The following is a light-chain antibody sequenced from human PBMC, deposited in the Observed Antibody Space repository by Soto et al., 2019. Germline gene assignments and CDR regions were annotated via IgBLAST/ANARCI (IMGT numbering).Light chain of an antibody. V-gene: IGLV2-14*03. CDR3: TSSTSRGTYV. CDR1: SSDVGAYNF. CDR2: NVS. Sequence: QSVLTQPASVSGSPGQSITISCTGTSSDVGAYNFVSWYRQHPGKAPKPIIYNVSDRPSGVSNRFSGSKSANTASLTISGLQAEDEADYYCTSSTSRGTYVFGTGTKVTVL. J-gene: IGLJ1*01.